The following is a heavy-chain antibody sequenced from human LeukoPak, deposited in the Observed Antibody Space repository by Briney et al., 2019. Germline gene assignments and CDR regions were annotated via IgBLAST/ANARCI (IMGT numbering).Heavy chain of an antibody. D-gene: IGHD3-10*01. CDR2: IYTSGST. CDR1: GGSISSGSYY. CDR3: ARSLWFGERGHYYFDH. Sequence: SETLSLTCTVSGGSISSGSYYWSWIRQPAGKGLEWIGRIYTSGSTSYNPSLRSRVTISVDTSKNQFSLKLSSVTAADTAVYYCARSLWFGERGHYYFDHWGQGTLVTVSS. V-gene: IGHV4-61*02. J-gene: IGHJ4*02.